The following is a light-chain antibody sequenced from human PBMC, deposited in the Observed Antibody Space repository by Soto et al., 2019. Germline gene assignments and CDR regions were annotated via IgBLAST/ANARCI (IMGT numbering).Light chain of an antibody. CDR1: TSNIGSNY. CDR2: RNN. Sequence: QSVLTQPPSASGTPGQGVTISCSGSTSNIGSNYVYWYQQLPGTAPKLLIYRNNQRPSGVPDRFSGSKSGTSASLAISGLRSDDEADYFCAAWDDSLSGLWVFGGGTKVTVL. V-gene: IGLV1-47*01. J-gene: IGLJ3*02. CDR3: AAWDDSLSGLWV.